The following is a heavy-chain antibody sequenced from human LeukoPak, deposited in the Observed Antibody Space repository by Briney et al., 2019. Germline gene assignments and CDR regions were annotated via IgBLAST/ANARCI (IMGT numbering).Heavy chain of an antibody. CDR1: GFTFSSYS. CDR3: ARDSLRELPGRVRNWFDP. V-gene: IGHV3-48*04. Sequence: PGGSLRLSCAASGFTFSSYSMNWVRQAQGKGLEWVSYISSSGSTIYYADSVKGRFTISRDNAKNSLYLQMNSLRAEDTAVYYCARDSLRELPGRVRNWFDPWGQGTLVTVSS. D-gene: IGHD1-26*01. CDR2: ISSSGSTI. J-gene: IGHJ5*02.